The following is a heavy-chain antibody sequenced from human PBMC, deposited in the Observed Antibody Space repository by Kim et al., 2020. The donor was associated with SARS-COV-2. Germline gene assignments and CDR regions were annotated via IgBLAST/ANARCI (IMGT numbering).Heavy chain of an antibody. Sequence: GGSLRLSCAASGFTFDDYAMHWVRQAPGKGLEWVSGISWNSGSIGYADSVKGRFTISRDNAKNSLYLQMNSLRAEDTALYYCAKDTIAAAARGYFDYWGQGTLVTVSS. J-gene: IGHJ4*02. V-gene: IGHV3-9*01. CDR2: ISWNSGSI. CDR3: AKDTIAAAARGYFDY. CDR1: GFTFDDYA. D-gene: IGHD6-13*01.